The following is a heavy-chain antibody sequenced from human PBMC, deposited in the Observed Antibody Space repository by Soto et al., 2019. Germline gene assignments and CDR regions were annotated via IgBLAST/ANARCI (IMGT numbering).Heavy chain of an antibody. Sequence: GGSLRLSCAASAFTFSSYWMSWVRQAPGKGLEWVASIKQDGSEKYYVDSVKGRFTISRDNAKNSLYLQMSSLRAEDTAVYYCARDLFEAARRGEYAFDIWGQGTMVTVSS. CDR2: IKQDGSEK. CDR3: ARDLFEAARRGEYAFDI. D-gene: IGHD3-16*01. J-gene: IGHJ3*02. V-gene: IGHV3-7*03. CDR1: AFTFSSYW.